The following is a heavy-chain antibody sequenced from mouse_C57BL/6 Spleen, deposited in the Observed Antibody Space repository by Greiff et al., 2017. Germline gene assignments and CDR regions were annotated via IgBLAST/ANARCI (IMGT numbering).Heavy chain of an antibody. CDR1: GYTFTEYT. J-gene: IGHJ4*01. CDR2: VYPGSGSI. V-gene: IGHV1-62-2*01. Sequence: QVQLQQSGAELVKPGASVKLSCKASGYTFTEYTIHWVKQRSGQGLEWIGWVYPGSGSIKYNEKFKDKATLTADKSSSTVYMELSRLTSEDSAVYFCARHEEPDGYYVGAMDYWGQGTSVTVSS. D-gene: IGHD2-3*01. CDR3: ARHEEPDGYYVGAMDY.